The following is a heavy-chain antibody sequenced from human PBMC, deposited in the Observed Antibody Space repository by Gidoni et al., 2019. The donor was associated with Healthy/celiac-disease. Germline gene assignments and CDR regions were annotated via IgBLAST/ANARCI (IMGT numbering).Heavy chain of an antibody. Sequence: QVQLVQSGAEVKKPGASVKVSCKVSGYTLTELSMHWVRQAPGKGLEWMGGFDPEDGETIYAQKFQGRVTMTEDTSTDTAYMELSSLRSEDTAVYYCATDKMLSWGRYSNSSGGFDYWGQGTLVTVSS. V-gene: IGHV1-24*01. CDR1: GYTLTELS. J-gene: IGHJ4*02. D-gene: IGHD6-6*01. CDR2: FDPEDGET. CDR3: ATDKMLSWGRYSNSSGGFDY.